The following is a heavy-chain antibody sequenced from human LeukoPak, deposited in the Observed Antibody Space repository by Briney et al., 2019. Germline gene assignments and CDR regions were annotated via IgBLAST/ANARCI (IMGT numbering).Heavy chain of an antibody. CDR1: GYSFTSYW. Sequence: GESLKISCQGSGYSFTSYWVSWVRQMPGKGLEWMGRIDPSDSYTNYSPSFQGHVTISADKSISTAYLEWSSLKASDTAMYYCARGDVAWLRSFDAFDIWGQGTMVTVSS. J-gene: IGHJ3*02. CDR3: ARGDVAWLRSFDAFDI. D-gene: IGHD5-12*01. V-gene: IGHV5-10-1*01. CDR2: IDPSDSYT.